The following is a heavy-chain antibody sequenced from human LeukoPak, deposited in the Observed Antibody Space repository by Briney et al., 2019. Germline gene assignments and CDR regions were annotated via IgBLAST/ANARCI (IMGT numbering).Heavy chain of an antibody. D-gene: IGHD3-16*01. Sequence: SETLSLTFSVSGRSIRSSNWWTWVRHPPGKGLEWIGEIYNSGKTNNNPSLKSRVTISVDKSKPQFPLKLSSVPAADTAVYYCARAETFNFDYWGQGTLVTVSS. V-gene: IGHV4-4*02. CDR2: IYNSGKT. CDR3: ARAETFNFDY. CDR1: GRSIRSSNW. J-gene: IGHJ4*02.